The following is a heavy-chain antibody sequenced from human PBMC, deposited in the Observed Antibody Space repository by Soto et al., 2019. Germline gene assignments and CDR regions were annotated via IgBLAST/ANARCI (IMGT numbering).Heavy chain of an antibody. CDR3: AREEYYDILTGGNWFDP. V-gene: IGHV4-30-4*01. CDR2: IYYSGST. Sequence: SETLSLTCTVSGGSISSGDYYWSWIRQPPGKGLEWIGYIYYSGSTYYNPSLKSRVTISVDTSKNQFSLKLSSVTAADTAVYYCAREEYYDILTGGNWFDPWGQGTLVTVS. D-gene: IGHD3-9*01. CDR1: GGSISSGDYY. J-gene: IGHJ5*02.